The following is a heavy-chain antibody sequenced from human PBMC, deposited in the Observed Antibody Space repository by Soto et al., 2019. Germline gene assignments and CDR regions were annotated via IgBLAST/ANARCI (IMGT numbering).Heavy chain of an antibody. J-gene: IGHJ3*02. CDR3: AKDYRVQPNWAFDI. CDR2: ISGSGGST. V-gene: IGHV3-23*01. D-gene: IGHD1-1*01. CDR1: GFTFSSYA. Sequence: PGGSLRLSCAASGFTFSSYAMSWVRQAPGKGLEWVSAISGSGGSTYYADSVKGRFTTSRDNSKNTLYLQMNGLRAEDTAVYYCAKDYRVQPNWAFDIWGQGTMVIVSS.